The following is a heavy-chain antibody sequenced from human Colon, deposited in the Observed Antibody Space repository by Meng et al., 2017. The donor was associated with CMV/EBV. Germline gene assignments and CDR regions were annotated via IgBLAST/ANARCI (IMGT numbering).Heavy chain of an antibody. D-gene: IGHD2-2*01. CDR3: ARSSTRSPYYYYSMDV. CDR2: IIPISGTT. J-gene: IGHJ6*02. V-gene: IGHV1-69*05. CDR1: GGTFSSYA. Sequence: SVKVSCKASGGTFSSYAISWVRQAPGQGLEWMGGIIPISGTTNYAQKFQGRVTITTDESTRTAYMELSSLRSEDTAVYYCARSSTRSPYYYYSMDVWGQGTTVTVS.